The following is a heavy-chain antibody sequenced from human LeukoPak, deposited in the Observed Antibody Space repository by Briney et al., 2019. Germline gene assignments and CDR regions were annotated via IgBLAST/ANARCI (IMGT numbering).Heavy chain of an antibody. CDR3: ARGSVWYSGSYYALWVRAFDI. CDR2: INHMVST. Sequence: PSETLSLACAVYGGSFSGYYWSWIRQPPGKGLEWIGEINHMVSTNYNPSLKSRVTISVDTSKNQFSRKLSSVTAADTAVYYCARGSVWYSGSYYALWVRAFDIWGQGTMVTVSS. CDR1: GGSFSGYY. V-gene: IGHV4-34*01. D-gene: IGHD1-26*01. J-gene: IGHJ3*02.